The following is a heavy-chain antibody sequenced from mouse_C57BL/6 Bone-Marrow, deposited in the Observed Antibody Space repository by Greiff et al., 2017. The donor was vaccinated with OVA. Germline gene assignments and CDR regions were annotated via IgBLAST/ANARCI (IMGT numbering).Heavy chain of an antibody. CDR3: TRGYYYYADFDY. CDR2: IYPGNSDT. CDR1: GYTFTSYW. D-gene: IGHD2-4*01. V-gene: IGHV1-5*01. Sequence: EVQLQQSGTVLARPGASVKMSCKTSGYTFTSYWMHWVKQRPGQGLEWIGAIYPGNSDTSYNQKFKGKAKLTAVTSASTASMELSSLTNEDSAVYYCTRGYYYYADFDYWGQGTTLTVSS. J-gene: IGHJ2*01.